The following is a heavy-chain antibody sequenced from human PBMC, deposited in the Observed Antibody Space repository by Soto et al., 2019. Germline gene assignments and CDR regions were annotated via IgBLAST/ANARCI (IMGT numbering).Heavy chain of an antibody. Sequence: QVQLQESGPGLVKPSETLSLTCTVSGGSISSYYWSWIRQPPGKGLEWIGSIYYSWSTNYNPSLKSRVTISVHTSKNQFSLKLSSVTAADTAVYYCERSDGRYWGLGTLVTVSS. V-gene: IGHV4-59*01. CDR1: GGSISSYY. J-gene: IGHJ4*02. CDR3: ERSDGRY. CDR2: IYYSWST.